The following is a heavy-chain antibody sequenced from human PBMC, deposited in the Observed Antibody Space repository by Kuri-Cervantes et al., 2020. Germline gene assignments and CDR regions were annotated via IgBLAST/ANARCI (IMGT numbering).Heavy chain of an antibody. V-gene: IGHV1-8*01. CDR2: MNPNSGNT. CDR3: ASGGLQKDAFDI. CDR1: GYTFTSYD. Sequence: ASVKVSCKASGYTFTSYDINWVRQATGQGLEWMGWMNPNSGNTGYAQKFQGRVIMTRNTSISTAYMELSSLRSEDTAVYYCASGGLQKDAFDIWGQGTMVTVSS. J-gene: IGHJ3*02. D-gene: IGHD5-24*01.